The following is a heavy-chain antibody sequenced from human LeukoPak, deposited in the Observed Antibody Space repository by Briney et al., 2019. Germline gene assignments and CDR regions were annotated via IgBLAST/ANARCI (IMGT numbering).Heavy chain of an antibody. CDR2: ISGSGGST. J-gene: IGHJ6*02. V-gene: IGHV3-23*01. CDR1: GFTFSSYA. Sequence: GGSLRLSCAASGFTFSSYAMSWVRQAPGKGLEWVSAISGSGGSTYYADSVKGRFTVSRDNSKNTLYLQMNSLRAEDTAVYYCAKDNGPYSNYVYYYYYYGMDVWGQGTTVTVSS. CDR3: AKDNGPYSNYVYYYYYYGMDV. D-gene: IGHD4-11*01.